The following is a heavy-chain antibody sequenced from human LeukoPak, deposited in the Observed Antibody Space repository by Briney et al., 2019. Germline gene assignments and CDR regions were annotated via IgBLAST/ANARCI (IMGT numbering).Heavy chain of an antibody. D-gene: IGHD3-3*01. CDR2: ISAYNGKT. V-gene: IGHV1-18*01. CDR1: GYTFTSYG. J-gene: IGHJ3*02. CDR3: ARVVFGVVIIRPDAFDI. Sequence: ASVRVSCKASGYTFTSYGISWVGQAPGEGGERMGWISAYNGKTNYAQKLQGRVTMTTHTSTSTAYMELRSLRSDDTAVYYCARVVFGVVIIRPDAFDIWGQGTMVTVSS.